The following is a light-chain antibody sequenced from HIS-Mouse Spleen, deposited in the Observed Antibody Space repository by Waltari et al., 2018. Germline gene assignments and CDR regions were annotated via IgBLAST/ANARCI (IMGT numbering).Light chain of an antibody. J-gene: IGLJ2*01. V-gene: IGLV3-10*01. CDR1: ALPKQY. CDR2: EDS. CDR3: YSTDSSGNHRV. Sequence: SYELTQPPSVSVSPGQTARITCPGDALPKQYAYWYQQKSGQAPVLVIYEDSKRPSGIPERFSGSSSGTMATLTISGAQVEDEADYYCYSTDSSGNHRVFGGGTKLTVI.